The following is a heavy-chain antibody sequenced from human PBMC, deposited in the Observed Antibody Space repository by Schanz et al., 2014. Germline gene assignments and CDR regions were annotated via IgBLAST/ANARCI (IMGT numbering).Heavy chain of an antibody. D-gene: IGHD3-3*01. J-gene: IGHJ3*02. CDR1: GYSFTDYA. CDR2: INPYDDTI. Sequence: QVQLVQSGVEVKRPGASVRVSCKASGYSFTDYAIHCVRQAPGQGLEWMGLINPYDDTIDYAKKFQGRFTMTRDTSTTTVYMELSSLRSDDTAMYYCVTEKRMESGTWAKAFDIWGQGTWVTVSS. CDR3: VTEKRMESGTWAKAFDI. V-gene: IGHV1-18*01.